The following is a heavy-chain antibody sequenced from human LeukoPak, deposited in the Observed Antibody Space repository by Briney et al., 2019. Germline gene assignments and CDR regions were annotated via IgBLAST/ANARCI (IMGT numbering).Heavy chain of an antibody. V-gene: IGHV4-31*03. CDR2: IYYSGST. CDR1: GGSISSGGYY. CDR3: AAFWSGYSRVYYFDY. Sequence: SETLSLTCTVSGGSISSGGYYWSWIRQHPGKGLEWIGYIYYSGSTYYNPSLKSRVTISVDTSKNQFSLKLSSVTAADTAVYYCAAFWSGYSRVYYFDYWGQGTLVSVCS. J-gene: IGHJ4*02. D-gene: IGHD3-3*01.